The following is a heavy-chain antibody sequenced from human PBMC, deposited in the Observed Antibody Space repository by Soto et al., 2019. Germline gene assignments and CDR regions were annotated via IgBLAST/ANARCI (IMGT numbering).Heavy chain of an antibody. CDR3: VSDRGYGHASVPYS. Sequence: QAQLVESGGGVVQPGRSLRLSCAASGFAFSSYDMHWVRQAPGTGLEWVAVISYEGSLQHYADSVKGRFTISRDNSKNMVLLQMSSLRAEDTAVYYCVSDRGYGHASVPYSWGQGTLVSVST. CDR1: GFAFSSYD. CDR2: ISYEGSLQ. D-gene: IGHD5-18*01. J-gene: IGHJ4*02. V-gene: IGHV3-30*03.